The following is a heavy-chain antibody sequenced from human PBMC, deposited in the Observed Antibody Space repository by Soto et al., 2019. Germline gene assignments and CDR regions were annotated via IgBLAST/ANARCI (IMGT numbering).Heavy chain of an antibody. CDR1: GFTFSSYA. CDR2: ISYDGSNK. J-gene: IGHJ4*02. Sequence: QVQLVESGGGVVQPGRSLRLSCAASGFTFSSYAMHGVRQAPGKGLEWVAVISYDGSNKYYADSVKGRFTISRDNSKNTLYLQMNSLRAEDTAVYYCARDLRSSSVFDYWGQGTLVTVSS. V-gene: IGHV3-30-3*01. CDR3: ARDLRSSSVFDY. D-gene: IGHD6-6*01.